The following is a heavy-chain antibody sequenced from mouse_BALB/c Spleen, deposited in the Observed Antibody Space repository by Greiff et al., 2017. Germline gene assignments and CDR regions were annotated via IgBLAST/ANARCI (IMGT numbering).Heavy chain of an antibody. CDR1: GYTFTSYW. Sequence: QVQLQQSGAELAKPGASVKMSCKASGYTFTSYWMHWVKQRPGQGLEWIGYINPSTGYTEYNQKFKDKATLTADKSSSTAYMQLSSLTSEDSAVYYCARSYGNYVWFAYWGQGTLVTVSA. V-gene: IGHV1-7*01. D-gene: IGHD2-1*01. J-gene: IGHJ3*01. CDR2: INPSTGYT. CDR3: ARSYGNYVWFAY.